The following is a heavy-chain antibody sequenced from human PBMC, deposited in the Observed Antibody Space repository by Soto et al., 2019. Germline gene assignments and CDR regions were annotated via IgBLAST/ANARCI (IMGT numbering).Heavy chain of an antibody. CDR1: GGSISRGGYS. CDR3: YSMRGGYDSSGYHY. J-gene: IGHJ4*02. D-gene: IGHD3-22*01. CDR2: IYHSGST. Sequence: QMQLQESGSGLVKPSQTLSLTCAVSGGSISRGGYSWSWIRQPPGKGLEWIAYIYHSGSTYYNPSLKSRATISVARSKNQFSLKLSSVTAADTAVYYWYSMRGGYDSSGYHYSGQGTLVTVSS. V-gene: IGHV4-30-2*01.